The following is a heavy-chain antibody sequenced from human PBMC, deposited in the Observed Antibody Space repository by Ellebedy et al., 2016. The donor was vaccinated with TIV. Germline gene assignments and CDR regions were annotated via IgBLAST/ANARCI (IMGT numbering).Heavy chain of an antibody. CDR3: ARGKNDAFDI. V-gene: IGHV3-48*04. Sequence: GGSLRLXXAASGFTFSSYSMNWVRQAPGKGLEWVSYISSSSSTIYYADSVKGRFTISRDNAKNSLYLQMNSLRAEDTAVYYCARGKNDAFDIWGQGTMVTVSS. CDR2: ISSSSSTI. CDR1: GFTFSSYS. D-gene: IGHD3-10*01. J-gene: IGHJ3*02.